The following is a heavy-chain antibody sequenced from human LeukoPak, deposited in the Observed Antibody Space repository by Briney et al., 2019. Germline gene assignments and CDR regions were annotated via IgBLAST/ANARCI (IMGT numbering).Heavy chain of an antibody. J-gene: IGHJ4*02. D-gene: IGHD6-13*01. CDR1: GFTFSSYA. V-gene: IGHV3-23*01. Sequence: GGSLRLSCAASGFTFSSYAMSWVRQAPGKGLEWVSAISGSGGSTYYADSVKGRFTISRDNSKDTLYLQMNSLRAEDTAVYYCAKDLGYSSSWYYFDYWGQGTLVTVSS. CDR3: AKDLGYSSSWYYFDY. CDR2: ISGSGGST.